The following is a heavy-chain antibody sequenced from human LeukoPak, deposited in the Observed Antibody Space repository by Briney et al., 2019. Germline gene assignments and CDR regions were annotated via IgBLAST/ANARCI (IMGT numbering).Heavy chain of an antibody. J-gene: IGHJ4*02. V-gene: IGHV3-7*03. Sequence: GGSLRLSCAASGFTVSSYWMTWVRQAPGKGLEWVANIKQAGTEKYYVDSVKGRFTISRDNAKNSLFLQMNSLRAEDTAVYYCAKEDDSSGYIHFDYWGQGTLVTVSS. CDR2: IKQAGTEK. CDR3: AKEDDSSGYIHFDY. D-gene: IGHD3-22*01. CDR1: GFTVSSYW.